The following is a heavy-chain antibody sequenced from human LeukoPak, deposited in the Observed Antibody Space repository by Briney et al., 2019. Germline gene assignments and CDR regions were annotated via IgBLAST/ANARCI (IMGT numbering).Heavy chain of an antibody. CDR1: GYTLTELS. Sequence: ASVKVSCKVSGYTLTELSMQWVRQAPGQGLEWMGWINAYNDNTNYAQKLQGRVTMTTDTSTSTAYMELRSLRSDDTAVYYCARVGGDPTRGPPHNWFDPWGQGTLVTVSS. CDR2: INAYNDNT. CDR3: ARVGGDPTRGPPHNWFDP. V-gene: IGHV1-18*01. D-gene: IGHD3-16*01. J-gene: IGHJ5*02.